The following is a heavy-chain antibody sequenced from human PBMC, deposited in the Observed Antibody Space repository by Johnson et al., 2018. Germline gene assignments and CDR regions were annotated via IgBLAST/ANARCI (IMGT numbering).Heavy chain of an antibody. CDR3: AKERTSRGFFDS. CDR2: ISGSGGRT. CDR1: GITIGRHA. Sequence: VQLVESGGGVVRPGGSLRLSCVASGITIGRHAMSWIRQPPGKGLEWVSAISGSGGRTYYADSVKGRFTISRDNSKNTLFLQLNSLRAEDTAIYYCAKERTSRGFFDSWGQGTLLTVSS. V-gene: IGHV3-23*04. J-gene: IGHJ4*02. D-gene: IGHD1-14*01.